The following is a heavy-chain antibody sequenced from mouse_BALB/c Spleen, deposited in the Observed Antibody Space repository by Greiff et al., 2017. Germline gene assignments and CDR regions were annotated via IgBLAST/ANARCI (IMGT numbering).Heavy chain of an antibody. V-gene: IGHV5-9-3*01. Sequence: EVQLVESGGGLVQPGGSRKLSCAASGFTFSSFGMHWVRQAPEKGLEWVATISSGGSYTYYPDSVKGRFTISRDNAKNTLYLQMSSLRSEDTAMYYCARQVGRGYFDVWGAGTTVTVSS. CDR3: ARQVGRGYFDV. CDR1: GFTFSSFG. J-gene: IGHJ1*01. D-gene: IGHD4-1*01. CDR2: ISSGGSYT.